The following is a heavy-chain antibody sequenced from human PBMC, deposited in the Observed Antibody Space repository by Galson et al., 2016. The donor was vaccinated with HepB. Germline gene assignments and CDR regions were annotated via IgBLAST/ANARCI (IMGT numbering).Heavy chain of an antibody. V-gene: IGHV4-39*01. Sequence: ETLSLTCTVSGGSISSSSYYWGWIRQPPGKGPEWIGRIYYSGSTFYNPSLKSRVTISVDTSKNQFSLKLSSVTAADTAVYYCARQKLYSSSWYILYWFDPWGQGTLVTVSS. J-gene: IGHJ5*02. CDR1: GGSISSSSYY. D-gene: IGHD6-13*01. CDR2: IYYSGST. CDR3: ARQKLYSSSWYILYWFDP.